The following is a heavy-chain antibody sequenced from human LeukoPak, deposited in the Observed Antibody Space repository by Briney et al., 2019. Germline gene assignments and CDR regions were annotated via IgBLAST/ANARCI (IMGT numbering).Heavy chain of an antibody. V-gene: IGHV4-61*05. D-gene: IGHD6-13*01. CDR3: ARPTPTIAAAGPDDAFDI. J-gene: IGHJ3*02. Sequence: SETLSLTCTVSGGSISSRNYYWAWIRQPWIRQPPGKGLEWIGYIYYSGSTNYNPSLKSRVTISVDTSKNQFSLKLSSVTAADTAVYYCARPTPTIAAAGPDDAFDIWGQGTMVTVSS. CDR1: GGSISSRNYY. CDR2: IYYSGST.